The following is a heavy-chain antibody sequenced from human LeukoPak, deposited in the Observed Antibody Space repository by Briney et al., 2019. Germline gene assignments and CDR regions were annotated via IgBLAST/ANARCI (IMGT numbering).Heavy chain of an antibody. Sequence: SETLSLTCTVSGGSINNSPYYWAWIRQPPGKGLEWIGSVYYTGSTYYNPSLRSRVTISVDTSKNLFPLKVSSVTAADTAVYYCASLVWGGRASWGQGTLVTVSS. CDR2: VYYTGST. D-gene: IGHD7-27*01. J-gene: IGHJ5*02. CDR3: ASLVWGGRAS. CDR1: GGSINNSPYY. V-gene: IGHV4-39*01.